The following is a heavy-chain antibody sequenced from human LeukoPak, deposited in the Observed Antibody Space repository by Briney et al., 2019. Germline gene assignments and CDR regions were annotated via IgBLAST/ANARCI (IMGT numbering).Heavy chain of an antibody. V-gene: IGHV3-43*01. CDR1: GFTFDDYT. Sequence: GGSLRLSCAASGFTFDDYTMHWVRQAPGKGLEWVSLISWDGGSAYYADSVKGRFTISRDNSKNSLYLQMNSLRTEDTALYYCAKDRPPYYDSSGFDPPTDGMDVWGQGTAVTVSS. CDR3: AKDRPPYYDSSGFDPPTDGMDV. CDR2: ISWDGGSA. D-gene: IGHD3-22*01. J-gene: IGHJ6*02.